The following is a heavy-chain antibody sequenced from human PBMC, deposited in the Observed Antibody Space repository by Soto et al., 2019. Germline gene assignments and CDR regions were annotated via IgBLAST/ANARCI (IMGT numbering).Heavy chain of an antibody. CDR1: GYTFTGHY. J-gene: IGHJ4*02. CDR3: ANSYSERYFDY. D-gene: IGHD1-26*01. CDR2: IGPESGGST. Sequence: GASVKVSCKASGYTFTGHYIHWVRQAPEQGPEWMGEIGPESGGSTNYADSVQGRFTISRDNSKNTLYLQMNSLRAEDTAVYYCANSYSERYFDYWGQGTLVTVSS. V-gene: IGHV1-46*04.